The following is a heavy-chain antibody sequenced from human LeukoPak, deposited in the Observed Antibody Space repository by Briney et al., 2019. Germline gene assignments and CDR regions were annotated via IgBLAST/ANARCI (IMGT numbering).Heavy chain of an antibody. V-gene: IGHV4-39*07. CDR1: GGPISSSSYY. Sequence: SETLSLTCTVSGGPISSSSYYWGWIRQPPGKGLEWIGSIYYSGSTYYNPSLKSRVTISVDTSKNQFSLKLSSVTAADTAVYYCARVIRPYYYDSSGYYDSWGAFDIWGQGTMVTVSS. D-gene: IGHD3-22*01. CDR3: ARVIRPYYYDSSGYYDSWGAFDI. CDR2: IYYSGST. J-gene: IGHJ3*02.